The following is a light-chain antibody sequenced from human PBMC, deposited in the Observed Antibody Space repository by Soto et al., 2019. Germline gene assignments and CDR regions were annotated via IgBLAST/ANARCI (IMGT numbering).Light chain of an antibody. Sequence: ETVMKLSPATLSVTPGERATLSCRASQSVSSNLAWYQQKPGQAPRLLIYGASTRATGIPARFSGSGSGTEFTLTISSLQSEDFAVYYCQQYNNWPPWTFGQGTKVDI. CDR1: QSVSSN. CDR2: GAS. CDR3: QQYNNWPPWT. J-gene: IGKJ1*01. V-gene: IGKV3-15*01.